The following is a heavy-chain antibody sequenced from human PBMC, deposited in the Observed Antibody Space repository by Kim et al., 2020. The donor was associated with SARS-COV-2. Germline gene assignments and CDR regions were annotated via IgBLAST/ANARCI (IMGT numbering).Heavy chain of an antibody. V-gene: IGHV4-39*01. J-gene: IGHJ4*02. CDR3: ARLVSEISAVEY. CDR2: INYSGNT. CDR1: GDSISRSSNY. Sequence: SETLSLTCTVSGDSISRSSNYWGWIRQPPGKGLEWIGSINYSGNTYYNPSIKSRVTISVDTSKNQCSLKMRSVTAADTAVYYCARLVSEISAVEYWGQGTLVTVSS.